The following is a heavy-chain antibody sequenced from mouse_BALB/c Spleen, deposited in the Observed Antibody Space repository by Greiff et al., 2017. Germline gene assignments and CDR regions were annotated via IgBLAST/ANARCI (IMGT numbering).Heavy chain of an antibody. Sequence: EVKLVESGGGLVQPGGSRKLSCAASGFTFSSFGMHWVRQAPEKGLEWVAYISSGSSTIYYADTVKGRFTISRDNPKNTLFLQMTSLRSEDTAMYYCARGDYRYDVVDYWGQGTSVTVSS. V-gene: IGHV5-17*02. CDR2: ISSGSSTI. D-gene: IGHD2-14*01. J-gene: IGHJ4*01. CDR1: GFTFSSFG. CDR3: ARGDYRYDVVDY.